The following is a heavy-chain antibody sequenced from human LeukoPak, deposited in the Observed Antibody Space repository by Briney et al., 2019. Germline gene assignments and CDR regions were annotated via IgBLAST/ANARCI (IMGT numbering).Heavy chain of an antibody. J-gene: IGHJ2*01. Sequence: SETLSLTCAVYGGSLTDYYWAWIRQPPGKGLEWIGEINHSGSTNYSPSLKSRVTISLDTSNNQFFLKLNSVTAADTAVYYCAREDWYFDLWGRGTLVTDSS. CDR1: GGSLTDYY. V-gene: IGHV4-34*01. CDR3: AREDWYFDL. CDR2: INHSGST.